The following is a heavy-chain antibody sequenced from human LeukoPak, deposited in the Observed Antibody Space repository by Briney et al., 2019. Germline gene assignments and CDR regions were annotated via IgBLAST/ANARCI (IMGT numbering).Heavy chain of an antibody. Sequence: AAVKVSYQDSRYTLKHYYMHGVGQAPAKGVKWVGWINVKNGGTNYAQKFQGRVTITRDTSISIAYMELSRLRSDDTVVYYCAREYGSGSDYWGQGTLVTVSS. D-gene: IGHD3-10*01. V-gene: IGHV1-2*01. CDR1: RYTLKHYY. CDR2: INVKNGGT. CDR3: AREYGSGSDY. J-gene: IGHJ4*02.